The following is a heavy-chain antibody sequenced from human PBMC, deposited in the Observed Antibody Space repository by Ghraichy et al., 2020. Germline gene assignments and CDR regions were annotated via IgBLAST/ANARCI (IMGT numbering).Heavy chain of an antibody. Sequence: LSLTCAASGFTFCSYGMHWVRQAPGKGLEWVAVISYDGSNKYYADSVKGRFTISRDNSKNTLYLQMNSLRAEDTAVYYCAKDGTRSGRLVGMDVWGKGTTVTVSS. CDR3: AKDGTRSGRLVGMDV. J-gene: IGHJ6*04. CDR1: GFTFCSYG. CDR2: ISYDGSNK. V-gene: IGHV3-30*18. D-gene: IGHD6-25*01.